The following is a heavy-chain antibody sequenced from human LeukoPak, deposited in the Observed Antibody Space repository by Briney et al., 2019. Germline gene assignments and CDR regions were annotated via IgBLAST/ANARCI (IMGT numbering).Heavy chain of an antibody. V-gene: IGHV1-69*05. CDR3: ARGHMTTVVANAFDI. CDR2: IIPIFGTA. CDR1: GGTFSGYA. Sequence: ASVKVSCKASGGTFSGYAISWVRQAPGQGLEWMGGIIPIFGTANYAQKFQGRVTITTDESTSTAYMELSSLRSEDTAVYYCARGHMTTVVANAFDIWGQGTMVTVSS. J-gene: IGHJ3*02. D-gene: IGHD4-23*01.